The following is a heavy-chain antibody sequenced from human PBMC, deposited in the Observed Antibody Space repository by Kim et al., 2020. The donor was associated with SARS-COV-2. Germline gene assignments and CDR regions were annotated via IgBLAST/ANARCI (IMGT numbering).Heavy chain of an antibody. V-gene: IGHV3-30*04. CDR3: ARDSSWLVGLTGYFDY. D-gene: IGHD1-26*01. Sequence: GGSLRLSCAASGFTFSSYAMHWVRQAPGKGLEWVAVISYDGSNKYYADSVKGRFTISRDNSKNTLYLQMNSLRAEDTAVYYCARDSSWLVGLTGYFDYWGQGTLVTVSS. CDR1: GFTFSSYA. J-gene: IGHJ4*02. CDR2: ISYDGSNK.